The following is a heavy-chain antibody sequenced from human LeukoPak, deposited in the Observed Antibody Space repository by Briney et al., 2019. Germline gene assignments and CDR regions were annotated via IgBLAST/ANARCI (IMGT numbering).Heavy chain of an antibody. CDR2: IYYSGST. J-gene: IGHJ5*02. CDR3: AKAAATGLNNWFDP. Sequence: SETLSLTCTVSGGSISSSSYYWGWIRQPPGKGLEWIGSIYYSGSTYYNPSLKSRVTISVDTSKNQFSLKLSSVTAADTAVYYCAKAAATGLNNWFDPWGQGTLVPVSS. D-gene: IGHD6-13*01. V-gene: IGHV4-39*07. CDR1: GGSISSSSYY.